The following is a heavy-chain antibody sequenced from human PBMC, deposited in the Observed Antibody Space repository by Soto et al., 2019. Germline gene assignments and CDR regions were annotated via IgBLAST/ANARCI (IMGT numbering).Heavy chain of an antibody. J-gene: IGHJ4*02. Sequence: ASVKVSCKASGYTFTSYDINWVRQATGQGLEWMGWMNPNSGNTGYAQKFQGRVTMTRNTSISTAYMELSSLRSEDTAVYYCAREGGPPYYDSSGYSEYGHWGQGTLVTVS. CDR1: GYTFTSYD. CDR3: AREGGPPYYDSSGYSEYGH. CDR2: MNPNSGNT. V-gene: IGHV1-8*01. D-gene: IGHD3-22*01.